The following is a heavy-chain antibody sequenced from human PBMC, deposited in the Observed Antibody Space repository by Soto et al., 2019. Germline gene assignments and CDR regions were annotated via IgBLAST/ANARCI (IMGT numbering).Heavy chain of an antibody. CDR3: ARDRRGSSGRWFYYGMGV. CDR2: IIPIFGTA. D-gene: IGHD6-19*01. J-gene: IGHJ6*02. CDR1: GGTFSSYA. V-gene: IGHV1-69*13. Sequence: SVKVSCTASGGTFSSYAISWVRQAPGQGLEWMGGIIPIFGTANYAQKVQGRVTITADESTSTAYMELSSLRSEDTAVYYCARDRRGSSGRWFYYGMGVWGQGTTVTVSS.